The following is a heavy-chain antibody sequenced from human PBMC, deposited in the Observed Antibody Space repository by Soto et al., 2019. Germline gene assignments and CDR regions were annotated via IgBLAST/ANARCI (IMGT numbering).Heavy chain of an antibody. Sequence: QVQLQESGPGLVKPSGTLSLTCAVSGASISRSHWWSWVRQPPGKGLEWIGEIYHSGSTYYNASLKSRVAISLDKSKNQFSLKLRSVTAADTAVYYCVRKDYSDWFFDLWGRGTLVTVSS. V-gene: IGHV4-4*02. CDR1: GASISRSHW. CDR3: VRKDYSDWFFDL. D-gene: IGHD4-4*01. J-gene: IGHJ2*01. CDR2: IYHSGST.